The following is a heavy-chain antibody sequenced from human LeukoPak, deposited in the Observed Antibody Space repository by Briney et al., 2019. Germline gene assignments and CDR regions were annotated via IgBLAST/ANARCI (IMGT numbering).Heavy chain of an antibody. Sequence: KSSETLSLTCTVSGGSISSYYWSWIRQPPGKGLEWIGYIYYRGSTNYNPSLKSRVTISVDTSKNQFSLKLSSVTAADTAVYYCARDLAAAGTGGLDYWGQGTLVTVSS. J-gene: IGHJ4*02. CDR1: GGSISSYY. CDR3: ARDLAAAGTGGLDY. CDR2: IYYRGST. V-gene: IGHV4-59*13. D-gene: IGHD6-13*01.